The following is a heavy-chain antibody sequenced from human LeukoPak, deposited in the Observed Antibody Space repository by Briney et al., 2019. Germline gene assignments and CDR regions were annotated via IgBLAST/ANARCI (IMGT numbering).Heavy chain of an antibody. J-gene: IGHJ4*02. CDR3: ARALPSYNSSWDGGFSVGGFDY. Sequence: GGSLRLSYAASGFTFSSYSMNWVRQAPGKGLEWVSSISSSSSYIYYADSVKGRFTISRDNAKNSLYLQMNSLRAEDTAVYYCARALPSYNSSWDGGFSVGGFDYWGQGTLGTVSS. CDR2: ISSSSSYI. V-gene: IGHV3-21*01. D-gene: IGHD6-13*01. CDR1: GFTFSSYS.